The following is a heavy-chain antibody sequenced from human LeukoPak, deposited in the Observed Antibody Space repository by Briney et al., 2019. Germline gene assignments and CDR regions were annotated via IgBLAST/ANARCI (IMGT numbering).Heavy chain of an antibody. CDR3: ARVVGATYVNWFDP. CDR1: GGSISSYY. Sequence: PSETLSLTCTVSGGSISSYYWNWIRQPAGKGLEWIGRIYISGSTNYNPSLKSRVTISVDTSKNQFSLKLSSVTAADTAMYYCARVVGATYVNWFDPWGQGTLVTVSS. J-gene: IGHJ5*02. V-gene: IGHV4-4*07. CDR2: IYISGST. D-gene: IGHD1-26*01.